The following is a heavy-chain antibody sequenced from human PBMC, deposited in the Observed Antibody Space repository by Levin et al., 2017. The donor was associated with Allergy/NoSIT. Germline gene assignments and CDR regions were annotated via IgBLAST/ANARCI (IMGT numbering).Heavy chain of an antibody. V-gene: IGHV1-2*02. CDR2: INPNSGGT. D-gene: IGHD2-2*01. CDR1: GYTFTGYY. Sequence: GESLKISCKASGYTFTGYYMHWVRQAPGQGLEWMGWINPNSGGTNYAQKFQGRVTMTRDTSISTAYMELSRLRSDDTAVYYCARGCHVWCSSTSCSPECWYFDLWGRGTLVTVSS. CDR3: ARGCHVWCSSTSCSPECWYFDL. J-gene: IGHJ2*01.